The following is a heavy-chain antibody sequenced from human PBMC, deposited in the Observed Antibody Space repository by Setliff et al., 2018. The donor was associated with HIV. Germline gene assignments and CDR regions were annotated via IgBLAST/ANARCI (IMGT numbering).Heavy chain of an antibody. Sequence: SETLSLTCAVYGGSFSGYDWSWIRQPPGKGLEWIGEINHSGSTNYNPSLKSRVTMSVDTSKNQFSLKLSSVTAADTAVYYCARVAMVRGVIPPDFDYYYYYMDVWGKGTTVTVSS. CDR2: INHSGST. CDR3: ARVAMVRGVIPPDFDYYYYYMDV. J-gene: IGHJ6*03. CDR1: GGSFSGYD. D-gene: IGHD3-10*01. V-gene: IGHV4-34*01.